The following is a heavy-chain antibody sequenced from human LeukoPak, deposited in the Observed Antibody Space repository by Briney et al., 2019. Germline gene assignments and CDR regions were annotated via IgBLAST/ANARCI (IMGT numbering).Heavy chain of an antibody. CDR2: IKPNNGGT. J-gene: IGHJ4*02. D-gene: IGHD3-10*01. Sequence: GASVTVSYKASGYTFTNYAMYWLRQAPGQGREWMGGIKPNNGGTEYAQNFHGRVTMTRARSISTAYMELDRLRFDDAAVYYCARDSGEVPDYWGQGTLVTVSS. CDR3: ARDSGEVPDY. CDR1: GYTFTNYA. V-gene: IGHV1-2*02.